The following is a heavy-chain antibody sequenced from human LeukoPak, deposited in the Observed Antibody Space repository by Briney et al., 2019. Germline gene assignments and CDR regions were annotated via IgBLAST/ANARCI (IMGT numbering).Heavy chain of an antibody. CDR1: GYTFTSYA. J-gene: IGHJ6*02. D-gene: IGHD2-2*01. CDR3: ARERRSCSSTSCSPYYYYGMDV. Sequence: GASVKVSCKASGYTFTSYAMNWVRQAPGQGLEWMGWINTNTGNPTYAQGFTGRFVFSLDTSVSTAYLQISSLKAEDTAVYYCARERRSCSSTSCSPYYYYGMDVWGQGTTVTVSS. V-gene: IGHV7-4-1*02. CDR2: INTNTGNP.